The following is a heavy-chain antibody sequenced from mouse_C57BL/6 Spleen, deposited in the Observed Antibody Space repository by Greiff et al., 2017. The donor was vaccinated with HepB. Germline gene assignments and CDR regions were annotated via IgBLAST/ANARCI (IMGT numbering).Heavy chain of an antibody. D-gene: IGHD2-3*01. CDR2: ISYSGST. CDR1: GYSITSGYD. V-gene: IGHV3-1*01. Sequence: EVQVVESGPGMVKPSQSLSLTCTVTGYSITSGYDWHWIRHFPGNKLEWMGYISYSGSTNYNPSLKSRISITHDTSKNHFFLKLNSVTTEDTATYYCARAGDGYYQFAYWGQGTLVTVSA. CDR3: ARAGDGYYQFAY. J-gene: IGHJ3*01.